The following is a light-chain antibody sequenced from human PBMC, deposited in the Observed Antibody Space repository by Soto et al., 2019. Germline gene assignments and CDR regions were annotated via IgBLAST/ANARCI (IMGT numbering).Light chain of an antibody. V-gene: IGLV2-8*01. Sequence: QSVLTQPPSASGSPGQSVTISCTGTTTDVGGYDLVSWYQQHPGKAPKVIIYEVTKRPSGVPDRFFGSKSGSTASLTVSGLQAEDEAEYYCSSYTNINTRACVFGTGTKLTVL. J-gene: IGLJ1*01. CDR2: EVT. CDR1: TTDVGGYDL. CDR3: SSYTNINTRACV.